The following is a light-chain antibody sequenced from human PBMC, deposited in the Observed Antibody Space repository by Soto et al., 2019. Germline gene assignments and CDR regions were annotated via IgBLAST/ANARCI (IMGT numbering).Light chain of an antibody. CDR2: DVT. V-gene: IGLV2-14*01. J-gene: IGLJ3*02. CDR1: SSDVGAYNY. CDR3: SSYTSSSTVV. Sequence: QSALTQPASVSGSPGQSVTISCSGSSSDVGAYNYVSWYQRHPGKAPKLMIYDVTNRPSGVSNRFSGSKSGNTGSLTISGLQAEDEADYFCSSYTSSSTVVFGGGTKVTVL.